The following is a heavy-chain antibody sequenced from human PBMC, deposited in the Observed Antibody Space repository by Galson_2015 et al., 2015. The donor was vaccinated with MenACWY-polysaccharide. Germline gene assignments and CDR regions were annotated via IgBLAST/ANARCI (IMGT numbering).Heavy chain of an antibody. CDR3: ARDQLYCTNGVCFEGSGWFDP. D-gene: IGHD2-8*01. V-gene: IGHV7-4-1*02. J-gene: IGHJ5*02. CDR1: GYTFTSYS. Sequence: SVKVSCKASGYTFTSYSMNWVRQAPGQGLEWMGWINTNNGNPTYAQGFTGRFVFSLDTSVSTAYLQISSLKAEDTAVYYCARDQLYCTNGVCFEGSGWFDPRGQGTLVTVSS. CDR2: INTNNGNP.